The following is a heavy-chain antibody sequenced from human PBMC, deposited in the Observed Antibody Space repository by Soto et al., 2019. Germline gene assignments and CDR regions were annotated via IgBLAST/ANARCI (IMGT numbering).Heavy chain of an antibody. J-gene: IGHJ4*02. CDR2: INAGNSNT. Sequence: ASVKVSCKASGYTFTSYAMHWVRQAPGQRLEWMGWINAGNSNTKYSQKIQGRDNITRDTSASTAYMELSRLKTEDTAVYYCARSIVVVTAADYWGQGTLVTVSS. V-gene: IGHV1-3*01. D-gene: IGHD2-21*02. CDR1: GYTFTSYA. CDR3: ARSIVVVTAADY.